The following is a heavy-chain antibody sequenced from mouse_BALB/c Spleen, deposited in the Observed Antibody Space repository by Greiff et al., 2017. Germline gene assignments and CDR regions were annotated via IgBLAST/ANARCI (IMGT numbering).Heavy chain of an antibody. V-gene: IGHV2-6-7*01. CDR2: IWGDGST. D-gene: IGHD2-4*01. CDR3: ARGGHMITTVWYFDV. J-gene: IGHJ1*01. Sequence: QVQLKESGPGLVAPSQSLSITCTVSGFSLTGYGVNWVRQPPGKGLEWLGMIWGDGSTDYNSALKSRLSISKDNSKSQVFLKMNSLQTDDTARYYCARGGHMITTVWYFDVWGAGTTVTVSS. CDR1: GFSLTGYG.